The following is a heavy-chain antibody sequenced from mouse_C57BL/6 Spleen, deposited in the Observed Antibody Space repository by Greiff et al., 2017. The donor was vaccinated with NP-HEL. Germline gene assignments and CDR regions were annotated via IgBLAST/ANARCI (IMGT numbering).Heavy chain of an antibody. CDR2: IYPGSGST. J-gene: IGHJ1*03. CDR3: VSGGGYYWYFDV. D-gene: IGHD1-1*02. Sequence: QVQLQQPGAELVKPGASVKMSCKASGYTFTSYWITWVKQRPGQGLEWIGDIYPGSGSTNYNEKFKSKATLTVDTSSSTAYMQLSSLTSEDSAVYYCVSGGGYYWYFDVWGTGTTVTVSS. V-gene: IGHV1-55*01. CDR1: GYTFTSYW.